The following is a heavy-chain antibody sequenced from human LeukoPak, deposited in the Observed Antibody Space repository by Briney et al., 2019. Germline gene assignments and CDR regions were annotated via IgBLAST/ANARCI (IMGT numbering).Heavy chain of an antibody. Sequence: GGSLRLSCAASGFTFSSYAMHWVRQAPGKGLEWVAVISYDGSNKYYADSVKGRFTISRDNSKNTLYLQMNSLRAEDTAVYYCARVGVGYPGYWGQGTLVTVSS. CDR1: GFTFSSYA. D-gene: IGHD3-16*01. V-gene: IGHV3-30-3*01. CDR2: ISYDGSNK. CDR3: ARVGVGYPGY. J-gene: IGHJ4*02.